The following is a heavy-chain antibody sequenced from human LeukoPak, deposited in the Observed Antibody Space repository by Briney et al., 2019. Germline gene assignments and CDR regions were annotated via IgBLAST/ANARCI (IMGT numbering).Heavy chain of an antibody. CDR1: GGSISSGSYY. CDR2: IYTSGST. CDR3: ARVPLYDIWSRYLQPYYYMHV. V-gene: IGHV4-61*02. J-gene: IGHJ6*03. Sequence: SQTLSLTCTVSGGSISSGSYYWSWIRQPAGKGLEWIGRIYTSGSTNYNPSLKSRVTISVDTSKNQFSLKLSSVTAADTAVYYCARVPLYDIWSRYLQPYYYMHVWGKGTTVTVSS. D-gene: IGHD3-3*01.